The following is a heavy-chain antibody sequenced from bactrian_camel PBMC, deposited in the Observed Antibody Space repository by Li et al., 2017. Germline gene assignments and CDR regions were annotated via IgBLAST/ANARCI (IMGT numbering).Heavy chain of an antibody. J-gene: IGHJ4*01. CDR1: GFTFSTYG. V-gene: IGHV3S40*01. D-gene: IGHD3*01. CDR2: INNGGGTT. Sequence: VQLVESGGGLVQPGGSLRLSCAVSGFTFSTYGMSWVRQAPGKGLKWVSTINNGGGTTYYADSVKGRFTISRDNAVNTLYLQMNNLKTEDTAVYYCAAEPRETAIAAVEATDEREGTQVTVS.